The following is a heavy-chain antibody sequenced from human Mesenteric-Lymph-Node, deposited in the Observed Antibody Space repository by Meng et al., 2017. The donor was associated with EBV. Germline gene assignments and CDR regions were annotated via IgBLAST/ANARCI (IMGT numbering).Heavy chain of an antibody. J-gene: IGHJ4*02. D-gene: IGHD1-26*01. CDR1: GGTFRKDG. Sequence: GRLWQPWVGVKGAGSSVEVSWQAFGGTFRKDGIRWVGQAPGQGLELIGGIITVFGTPKYAQKLQGRVRITADESTNTVYMELSSLSSDDTAVYYCARTALGGATEYYFDYWGQGTLVTVSS. CDR2: IITVFGTP. CDR3: ARTALGGATEYYFDY. V-gene: IGHV1-69*01.